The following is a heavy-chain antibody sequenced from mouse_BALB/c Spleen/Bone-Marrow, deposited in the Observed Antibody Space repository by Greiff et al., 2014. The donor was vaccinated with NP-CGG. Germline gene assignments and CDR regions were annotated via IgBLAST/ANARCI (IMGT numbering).Heavy chain of an antibody. J-gene: IGHJ4*01. Sequence: QVQLQQSGAELVRPGSSVKISCKASGYAFSSYWMNWVKQGPGQGLEWIGQIYPGDGDTNYNGNFKDKATLTVDRSSSTAFMQLSSLTSEDSAVYFCARWYRDPHFAMDYWGPGTSVTVSS. V-gene: IGHV1-80*01. D-gene: IGHD2-14*01. CDR3: ARWYRDPHFAMDY. CDR1: GYAFSSYW. CDR2: IYPGDGDT.